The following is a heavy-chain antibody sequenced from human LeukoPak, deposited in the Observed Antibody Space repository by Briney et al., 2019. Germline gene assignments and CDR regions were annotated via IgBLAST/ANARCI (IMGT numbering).Heavy chain of an antibody. D-gene: IGHD5-18*01. CDR3: AREERYSYGYNY. Sequence: PGGSLRLSCAASGFTSSSYAMHWVRQAPGKGLEWVAVISYDGSNKYYADSVKGRFTISRDNSKNTLYLQMNSLRAEDTAVYYCAREERYSYGYNYWGQGTLVTVSS. CDR1: GFTSSSYA. J-gene: IGHJ4*02. CDR2: ISYDGSNK. V-gene: IGHV3-30-3*01.